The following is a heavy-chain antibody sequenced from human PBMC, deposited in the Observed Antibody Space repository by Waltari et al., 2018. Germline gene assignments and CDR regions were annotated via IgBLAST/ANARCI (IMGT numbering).Heavy chain of an antibody. V-gene: IGHV3-7*01. CDR2: IKHDVYEK. J-gene: IGHJ3*02. Sequence: EVQLVESGGNLVQPGGSVRLSCAASGFIFSSYWMTWVLPAPGQGLEWVANIKHDVYEKYYVDSVKGRFTISRDNAKNSLYLQMDSLRAEDTAVYYCARDQGNYYHSSGYYSAFDIWGQGTMVTVSS. D-gene: IGHD3-22*01. CDR3: ARDQGNYYHSSGYYSAFDI. CDR1: GFIFSSYW.